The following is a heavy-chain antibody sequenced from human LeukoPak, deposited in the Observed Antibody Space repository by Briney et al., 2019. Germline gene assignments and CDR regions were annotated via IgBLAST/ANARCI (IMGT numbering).Heavy chain of an antibody. CDR3: ARARTDLESGDLAYAFEI. Sequence: SETLSLTCTVSGGSISSYYWSWIRQPPGKGLEWIGYIYYSGSTNYNPSLKSRVTISVDTSKNQFSLKLSSVTAADTAVYYCARARTDLESGDLAYAFEIWGQGTMITVSS. CDR1: GGSISSYY. J-gene: IGHJ3*02. V-gene: IGHV4-59*01. CDR2: IYYSGST. D-gene: IGHD7-27*01.